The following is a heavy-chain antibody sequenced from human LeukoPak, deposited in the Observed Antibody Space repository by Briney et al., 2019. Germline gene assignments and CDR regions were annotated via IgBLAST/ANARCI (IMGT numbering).Heavy chain of an antibody. CDR2: INHSGST. CDR1: GGSFSGYY. CDR3: ARHGSSWV. D-gene: IGHD6-13*01. Sequence: SETLSLTCAVYGGSFSGYYWSWIRQPPGKGLEWIGEINHSGSTNYNPSLKSRVTISVDTSKNQFSLKLSSVTAADTAVYYCARHGSSWVWGQGTLVTVSP. V-gene: IGHV4-34*01. J-gene: IGHJ4*02.